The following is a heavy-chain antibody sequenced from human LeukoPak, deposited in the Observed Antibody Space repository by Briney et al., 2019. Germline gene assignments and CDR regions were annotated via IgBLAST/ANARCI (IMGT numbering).Heavy chain of an antibody. D-gene: IGHD1-1*01. CDR2: LNHSRST. CDR1: GGSFSGYY. V-gene: IGHV4-34*01. J-gene: IGHJ2*01. Sequence: SETLPLTCAVYGGSFSGYYWSWIRLPPGKGRKWIGELNHSRSTNYNPSLKSRVTISVDTSKNQFSLKLSSVTAADTAVCYCARVGSYNYWYFDLWGRSTLVTVSS. CDR3: ARVGSYNYWYFDL.